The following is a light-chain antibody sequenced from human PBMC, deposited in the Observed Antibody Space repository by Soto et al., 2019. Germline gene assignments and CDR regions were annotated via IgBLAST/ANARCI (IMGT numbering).Light chain of an antibody. V-gene: IGLV2-11*01. CDR2: DVS. Sequence: QSALTQPRSVSGSPGQSVTISCTGTSSDVGGYNYVSWYQQHPGKAPKLMIYDVSKGPSGVPDRFSGSKSGNTASLTISGLQAEDEADYYCCSYAGSYTYVFGTGTKVT. CDR3: CSYAGSYTYV. J-gene: IGLJ1*01. CDR1: SSDVGGYNY.